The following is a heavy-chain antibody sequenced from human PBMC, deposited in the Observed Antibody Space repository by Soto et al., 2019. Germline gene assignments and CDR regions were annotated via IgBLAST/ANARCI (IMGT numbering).Heavy chain of an antibody. J-gene: IGHJ6*02. Sequence: QVQLVESGGGVVQPGRSLRLSCAASGFTFSSYGMHWVRQAPGKGLEWVAVISYDGSNKYYADSVKGRFTISRDNSKNTLYLQMNSLRAEDTAVYYCAKDQGSSSRYYYYYGMDAWGQGTTVTVSS. D-gene: IGHD6-6*01. CDR1: GFTFSSYG. CDR2: ISYDGSNK. V-gene: IGHV3-30*18. CDR3: AKDQGSSSRYYYYYGMDA.